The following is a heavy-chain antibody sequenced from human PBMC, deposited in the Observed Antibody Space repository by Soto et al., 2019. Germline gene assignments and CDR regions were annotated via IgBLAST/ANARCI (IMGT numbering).Heavy chain of an antibody. CDR1: GGSISSYY. V-gene: IGHV4-59*01. J-gene: IGHJ6*02. CDR2: IYYSGST. CDR3: AYSGSYLDYYYYGMDV. Sequence: PSETLSLTCTVSGGSISSYYWSWIRQPPGKGLEWIGHIYYSGSTNYNPSLKSRVTISVDTSKNQFSLKLSSVTAADTTVYYCAYSGSYLDYYYYGMDVWGQGTTVTVSS. D-gene: IGHD1-26*01.